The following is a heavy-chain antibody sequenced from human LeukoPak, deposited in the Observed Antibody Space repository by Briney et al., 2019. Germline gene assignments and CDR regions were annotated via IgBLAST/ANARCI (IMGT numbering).Heavy chain of an antibody. Sequence: SGGSLRLSCAASGFTFSSYAMSWVRQAPGKGLEWVSAISGSGGSTYYADSVKGRFTISRDNSKNTLYLQMKSLRAEDTAVYYCAKDRPGYCSGGSCYFDYWGQGTLVTVSS. V-gene: IGHV3-23*01. D-gene: IGHD2-15*01. CDR1: GFTFSSYA. CDR3: AKDRPGYCSGGSCYFDY. J-gene: IGHJ4*02. CDR2: ISGSGGST.